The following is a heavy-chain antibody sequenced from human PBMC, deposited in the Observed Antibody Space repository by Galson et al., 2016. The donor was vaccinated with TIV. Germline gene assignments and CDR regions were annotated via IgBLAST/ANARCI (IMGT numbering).Heavy chain of an antibody. CDR1: GGTFSSYA. J-gene: IGHJ6*02. D-gene: IGHD2-2*01. CDR3: ARAGDQLPINYYHYAMDV. V-gene: IGHV1-69*06. Sequence: SVKVSCKGSGGTFSSYAVGWVRQVPGQGLEWLGGIIPMFDTANYAQKFQGRVTITADKLTSTAYMELRSLRSEDTGIYYCARAGDQLPINYYHYAMDVWGQGTTVTVSS. CDR2: IIPMFDTA.